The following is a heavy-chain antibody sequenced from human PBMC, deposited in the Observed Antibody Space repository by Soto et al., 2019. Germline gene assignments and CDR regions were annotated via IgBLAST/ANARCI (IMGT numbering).Heavy chain of an antibody. CDR1: GGTFSSHA. CDR3: ARDVPLNYYDGTFSYYAMDV. V-gene: IGHV1-69*13. J-gene: IGHJ6*02. Sequence: SVKVSCKASGGTFSSHAISWVRRAPGQGLEWMGGIIPFFKATNYAQKFQGRVTITADDSTSTAYMDLYSLRSEDTAVYYCARDVPLNYYDGTFSYYAMDVWGQGTTVTVSS. D-gene: IGHD3-16*01. CDR2: IIPFFKAT.